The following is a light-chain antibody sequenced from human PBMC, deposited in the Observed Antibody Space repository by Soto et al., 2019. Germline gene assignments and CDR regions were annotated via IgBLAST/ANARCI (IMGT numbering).Light chain of an antibody. CDR3: QQYNSYPWT. CDR1: QSISSW. Sequence: DIQMTQSPSTLSASVGDTVTITWRASQSISSWLAWYQQKPGKAPKLLIYDASSLERGVPSRFSGSGSGTEFTLTISSLQPDDFATYYCQQYNSYPWTFGQGTKVDIK. J-gene: IGKJ1*01. V-gene: IGKV1-5*01. CDR2: DAS.